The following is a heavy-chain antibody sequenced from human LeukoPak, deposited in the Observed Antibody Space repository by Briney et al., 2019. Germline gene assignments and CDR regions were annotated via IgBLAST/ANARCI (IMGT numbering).Heavy chain of an antibody. D-gene: IGHD6-19*01. CDR2: INHSGST. J-gene: IGHJ5*02. Sequence: SETLSLTCAVYGGSFSGYCWSWIRQPPGKGLEWIGKINHSGSTNYNPSLKSRVTISVDTSKNQFSLKLSSVTAADTAVYYCARGVGSGWYGDWFDPWGQGTLVTVSS. V-gene: IGHV4-34*01. CDR1: GGSFSGYC. CDR3: ARGVGSGWYGDWFDP.